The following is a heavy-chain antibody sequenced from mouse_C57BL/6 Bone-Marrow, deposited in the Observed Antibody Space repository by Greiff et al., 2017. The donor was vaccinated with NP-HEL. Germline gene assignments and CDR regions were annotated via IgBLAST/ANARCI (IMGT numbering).Heavy chain of an antibody. CDR3: ESAGFAY. CDR1: GYTFTSYW. Sequence: QVQLKQPGAELVKPGASVKLSCKASGYTFTSYWMHWVRQRPGQGLEWIGMIHPSSGSTNYIEKFKSKATLTVDKSSSTAYMQPSRLTSEKAAVYYCESAGFAYWGQGTLVTVSA. D-gene: IGHD6-1*01. CDR2: IHPSSGST. V-gene: IGHV1-64*01. J-gene: IGHJ3*01.